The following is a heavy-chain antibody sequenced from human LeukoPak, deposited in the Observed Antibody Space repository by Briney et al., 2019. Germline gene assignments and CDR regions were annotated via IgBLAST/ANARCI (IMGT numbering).Heavy chain of an antibody. D-gene: IGHD4-23*01. Sequence: ASVKVSCKASGYTFTGYYMHWVRQAPGQGLEWMGWINPNSGGTNYAQKFQGRVTMTRDTSISTAYMELSRLRSDDTAVYYGAVGLNGGTNYYYYYMDVWGKGTTVTISS. CDR3: AVGLNGGTNYYYYYMDV. J-gene: IGHJ6*03. CDR1: GYTFTGYY. CDR2: INPNSGGT. V-gene: IGHV1-2*02.